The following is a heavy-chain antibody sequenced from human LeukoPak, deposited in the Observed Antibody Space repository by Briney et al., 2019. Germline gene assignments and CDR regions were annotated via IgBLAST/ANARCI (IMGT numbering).Heavy chain of an antibody. J-gene: IGHJ3*02. CDR3: ARHPLFGGSYSAFDI. Sequence: SETLSLTCTVSGGSISSYYWSWIRQPAGKGLEWIGRIYTSGSTNYNPSLKSRVTMSVDTSKNQFSLKLSSVTAADTAVYYCARHPLFGGSYSAFDIWGQGTMVTVSS. V-gene: IGHV4-4*07. D-gene: IGHD1-26*01. CDR1: GGSISSYY. CDR2: IYTSGST.